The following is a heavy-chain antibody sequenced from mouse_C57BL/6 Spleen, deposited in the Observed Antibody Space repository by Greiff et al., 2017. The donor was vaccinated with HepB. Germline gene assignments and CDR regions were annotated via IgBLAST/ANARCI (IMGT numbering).Heavy chain of an antibody. J-gene: IGHJ2*01. CDR1: GYTFTSYW. CDR3: ARSKSNPDY. Sequence: VKLQESGAELVKPGASVKLSCKASGYTFTSYWMQWVKQRPGQGLEWIGEIDPSDSYTNYNQKFKGKATLTVDTSSSTAYMQLSSLTSEDSAVYYCARSKSNPDYWGQGTTLTVSS. D-gene: IGHD2-5*01. V-gene: IGHV1-50*01. CDR2: IDPSDSYT.